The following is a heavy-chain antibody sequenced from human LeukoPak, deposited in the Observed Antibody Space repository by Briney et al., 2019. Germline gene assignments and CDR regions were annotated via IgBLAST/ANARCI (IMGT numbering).Heavy chain of an antibody. CDR3: VRDNGGEHL. Sequence: PGGSLRLSCAASGYTVGSYWMYWVRQAPGKGLVWVSRINNDGSSRIYADSVKGRFTITRDDAKNTLYLQMNSLRDDDTAVYYCVRDNGGEHLWGQGTLVTVSS. CDR1: GYTVGSYW. D-gene: IGHD3-16*01. J-gene: IGHJ4*02. V-gene: IGHV3-74*01. CDR2: INNDGSSR.